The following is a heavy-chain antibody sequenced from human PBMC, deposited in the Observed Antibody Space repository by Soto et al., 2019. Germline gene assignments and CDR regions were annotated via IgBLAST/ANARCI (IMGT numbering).Heavy chain of an antibody. J-gene: IGHJ6*02. CDR2: ISYDGSNK. V-gene: IGHV3-30*03. CDR3: ATGKYCGGDCYSRDYYYYGMDV. D-gene: IGHD2-21*02. CDR1: GFTFSSYG. Sequence: GGSLRLSCAASGFTFSSYGMHWVRQAPGKGLEWVAVISYDGSNKYYADSVKGRFTISRDNSKNTLYLQMNSLRAEDTAVYYCATGKYCGGDCYSRDYYYYGMDVWGQGTTVTVSS.